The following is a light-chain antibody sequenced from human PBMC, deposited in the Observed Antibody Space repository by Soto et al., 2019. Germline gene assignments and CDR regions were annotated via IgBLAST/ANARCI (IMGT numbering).Light chain of an antibody. CDR2: GAS. V-gene: IGKV3-20*01. CDR1: QSVSRSY. CDR3: QQYDSSPLT. J-gene: IGKJ1*01. Sequence: ENVLTQSPGTLSLSPGERATLSCRAGQSVSRSYLAWYQQKPGQAPRLLIYGASNRATGIPDRFSGGGSGTDFTLTISRLEPEDFAVYYCQQYDSSPLTFGQGTKVEIK.